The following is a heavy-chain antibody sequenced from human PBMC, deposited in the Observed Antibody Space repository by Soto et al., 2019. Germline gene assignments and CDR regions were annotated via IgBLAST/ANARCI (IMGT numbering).Heavy chain of an antibody. CDR1: GYTFTSYG. V-gene: IGHV1-18*01. J-gene: IGHJ5*02. D-gene: IGHD3-9*01. CDR2: ISAYNGNT. CDR3: ARDHPDYDILSGYYKGRWFYP. Sequence: AASVKGSCKASGYTFTSYGISWVRQAPGQGLEWMGWISAYNGNTNYAQKLQGRVTMTTDTSTSTAYMELRSLRSDDTAVYYCARDHPDYDILSGYYKGRWFYPWGQGTLVTVSS.